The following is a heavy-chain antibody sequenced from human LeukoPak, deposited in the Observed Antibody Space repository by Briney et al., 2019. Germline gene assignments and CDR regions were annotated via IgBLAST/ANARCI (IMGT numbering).Heavy chain of an antibody. CDR2: ISSSSSTI. CDR3: ARDRPPYSSSWYLAFDI. CDR1: GFTFSSYS. V-gene: IGHV3-48*01. J-gene: IGHJ3*02. Sequence: GGSLRLSCAASGFTFSSYSMNWVRQAPGRGLEWVSYISSSSSTIYYADSVKGRFTISRDNAKNSLYLQMNSLRAEDTAVYYCARDRPPYSSSWYLAFDIWGQGTMVTVSS. D-gene: IGHD6-13*01.